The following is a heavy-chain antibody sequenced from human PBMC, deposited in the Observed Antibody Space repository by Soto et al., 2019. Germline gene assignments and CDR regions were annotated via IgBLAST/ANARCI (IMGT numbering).Heavy chain of an antibody. Sequence: PGGSLRLSCTASGFTFGDYAMSWFRQAPGKGLEWVGFIRSKAYGGTTEYAASVKGRFTISRDDSKSIAYLQMNSLKTEDTAVYYCTRDLVGYCSSTSCYSRMDVWGQGTTVTVSS. CDR2: IRSKAYGGTT. D-gene: IGHD2-2*01. CDR1: GFTFGDYA. V-gene: IGHV3-49*03. J-gene: IGHJ6*02. CDR3: TRDLVGYCSSTSCYSRMDV.